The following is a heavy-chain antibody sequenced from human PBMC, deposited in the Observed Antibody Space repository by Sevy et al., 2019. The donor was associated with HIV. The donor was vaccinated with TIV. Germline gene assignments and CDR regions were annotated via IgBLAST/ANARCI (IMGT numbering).Heavy chain of an antibody. D-gene: IGHD6-19*01. CDR1: GGSISSGSYY. CDR2: IYTSGST. CDR3: ARGRFRGRDKYSSGYWYFDL. Sequence: SETLTLTCTVSGGSISSGSYYWSWIRQPAGKGLEWIGRIYTSGSTNYNPSLKSRVTISVDTSKNQFSLKLSSVTAADTAVYYCARGRFRGRDKYSSGYWYFDLWGRGTLVTVSS. J-gene: IGHJ2*01. V-gene: IGHV4-61*02.